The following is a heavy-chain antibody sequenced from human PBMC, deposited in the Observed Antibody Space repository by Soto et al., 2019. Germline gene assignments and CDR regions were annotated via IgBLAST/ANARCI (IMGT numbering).Heavy chain of an antibody. Sequence: GASVKVSCKASGYSFTRYYINWVRQAPGQGLEWMGWISAYNGNTYYEEKLQGRVTLTTDTSTSTAYMELRSLRSDDTAVYFCARGGQWDFLSDYWGQGTLVTVSS. CDR2: ISAYNGNT. V-gene: IGHV1-18*01. CDR1: GYSFTRYY. CDR3: ARGGQWDFLSDY. J-gene: IGHJ4*02. D-gene: IGHD1-26*01.